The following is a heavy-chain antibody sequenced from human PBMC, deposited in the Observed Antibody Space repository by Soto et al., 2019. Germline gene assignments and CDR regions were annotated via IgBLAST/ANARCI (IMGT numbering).Heavy chain of an antibody. CDR2: IYYSGST. CDR1: GGSISSSSYY. J-gene: IGHJ6*02. D-gene: IGHD6-19*01. Sequence: SETLSLTCTVSGGSISSSSYYWGWIRQPPGKGLEWIGSIYYSGSTYYNPSLKSRITISVDTSKNQFSLKLSSVTAADTAVYYCASQSSGWSIYYSYYYGMDVWGQGTTVTVSS. V-gene: IGHV4-39*01. CDR3: ASQSSGWSIYYSYYYGMDV.